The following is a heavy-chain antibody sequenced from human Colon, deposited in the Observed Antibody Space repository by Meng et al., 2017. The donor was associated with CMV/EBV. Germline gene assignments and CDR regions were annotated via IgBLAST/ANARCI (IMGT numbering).Heavy chain of an antibody. CDR1: GYTFSDYY. J-gene: IGHJ4*02. CDR3: VRSSGWSLFDY. CDR2: IRSDGSAT. Sequence: VQRSQSGAGVKEPGASVKVSCKTSGYTFSDYYMHWVRQAPGQGLEWMGWIRSDGSATNYAQKFRGRVTMTRDASVSTAYMELSGLTSDDTAVYFCVRSSGWSLFDYWGPGALVTVSS. V-gene: IGHV1-2*02. D-gene: IGHD6-19*01.